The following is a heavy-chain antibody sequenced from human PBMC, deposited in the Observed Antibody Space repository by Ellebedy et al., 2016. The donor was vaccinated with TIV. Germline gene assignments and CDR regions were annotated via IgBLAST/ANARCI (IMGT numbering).Heavy chain of an antibody. CDR3: ARAIIPYDSSGYYPNYYYGMDV. D-gene: IGHD3-22*01. Sequence: PGGSLRLSCAASGFTFSSYSMNWVRQAPGKGLEWVSSISSSSSYIYYADSVKGRFTISRDNAKNSLYLKMNSLRAEDTAVYYCARAIIPYDSSGYYPNYYYGMDVWGQGTTVTVSS. CDR2: ISSSSSYI. V-gene: IGHV3-21*01. CDR1: GFTFSSYS. J-gene: IGHJ6*02.